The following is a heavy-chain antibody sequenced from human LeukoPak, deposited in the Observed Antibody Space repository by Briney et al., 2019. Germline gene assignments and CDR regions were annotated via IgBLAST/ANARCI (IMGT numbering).Heavy chain of an antibody. V-gene: IGHV1-46*01. Sequence: ASVKVSCKASGYTFTAYYMHWVRQAPGQGLEWMGLINPTGGSTGYAQKFQGRVTMTRDMSTSTDYMELSSLRSEDTAIYYCARDNSVGDNAWWFDPWGQGTLVTVSS. J-gene: IGHJ5*02. CDR1: GYTFTAYY. D-gene: IGHD1-26*01. CDR3: ARDNSVGDNAWWFDP. CDR2: INPTGGST.